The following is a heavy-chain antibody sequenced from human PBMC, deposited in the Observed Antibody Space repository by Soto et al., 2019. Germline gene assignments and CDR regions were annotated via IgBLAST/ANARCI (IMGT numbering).Heavy chain of an antibody. CDR2: IIPIFGTA. V-gene: IGHV1-69*13. Sequence: SVKVSCKASGGTFSSYAISWVRQAPGQGLEWMGGIIPIFGTANYAQRFQGRVTITADESTSTAYMELSSLRSEDTAVYYCARQSSSGSRGSYYYYYYGMDVWGQGTTVTVSS. CDR1: GGTFSSYA. D-gene: IGHD6-25*01. J-gene: IGHJ6*02. CDR3: ARQSSSGSRGSYYYYYYGMDV.